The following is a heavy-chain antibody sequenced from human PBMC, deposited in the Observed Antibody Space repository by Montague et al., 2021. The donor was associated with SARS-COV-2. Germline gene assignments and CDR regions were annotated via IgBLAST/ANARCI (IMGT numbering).Heavy chain of an antibody. Sequence: SETLSLTCTVSGGSISSSSYYWGWIRQPPGKGLEWIGSIYYSGSAYYNSSLKSRVTISVDTSKNQFSLKLSSVTAADTAVYYCGRQGSSSSWYGGYYYGMDVWGQGTTVTVSS. V-gene: IGHV4-39*01. CDR2: IYYSGSA. D-gene: IGHD6-13*01. CDR1: GGSISSSSYY. J-gene: IGHJ6*02. CDR3: GRQGSSSSWYGGYYYGMDV.